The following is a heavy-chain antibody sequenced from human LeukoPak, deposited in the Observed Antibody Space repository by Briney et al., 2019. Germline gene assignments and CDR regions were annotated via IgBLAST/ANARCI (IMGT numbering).Heavy chain of an antibody. CDR2: ISYDGSNK. V-gene: IGHV3-30*18. Sequence: GGSLRLSCAASGFTFSNYGMHGVRQAPGRGLEWVAVISYDGSNKYYADSVKGRFTISRDNSKNTLYLQMNSLRAEDTAVYYCAKALGYSYGTDYWGRGTLVTVSS. D-gene: IGHD5-18*01. CDR1: GFTFSNYG. CDR3: AKALGYSYGTDY. J-gene: IGHJ4*02.